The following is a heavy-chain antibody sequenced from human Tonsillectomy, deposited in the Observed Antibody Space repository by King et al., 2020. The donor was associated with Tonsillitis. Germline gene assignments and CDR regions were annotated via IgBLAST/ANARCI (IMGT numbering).Heavy chain of an antibody. Sequence: VQLVESGGGLVQPGGSLRLSCAASGFTFRTHSMNWVRQAPGRGLEWISYISGSGNTTYYADSVKGRFTISRDNAKNSLSLQMKSLRGEDTAVYYCVRDLLPWLVFDYWGQGSLVTVSS. V-gene: IGHV3-48*01. D-gene: IGHD6-19*01. CDR2: ISGSGNTT. CDR1: GFTFRTHS. CDR3: VRDLLPWLVFDY. J-gene: IGHJ4*02.